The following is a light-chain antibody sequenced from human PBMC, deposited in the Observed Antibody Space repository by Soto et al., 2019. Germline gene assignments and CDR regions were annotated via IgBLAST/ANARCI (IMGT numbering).Light chain of an antibody. J-gene: IGKJ4*01. V-gene: IGKV1D-12*01. CDR2: AAS. CDR3: QQANSFPVT. Sequence: DIQMTQSPSSVSASVGDRVTITCRASQDISSWLAWYQQKPGKAPKLLIYAASNLQSGVPSRFSGRGSGTDFTLTISSLQPDDFATYYCQQANSFPVTFGGGTKVEIK. CDR1: QDISSW.